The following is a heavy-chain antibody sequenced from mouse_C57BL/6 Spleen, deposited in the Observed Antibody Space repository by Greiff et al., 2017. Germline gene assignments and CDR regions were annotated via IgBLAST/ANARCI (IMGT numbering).Heavy chain of an antibody. V-gene: IGHV5-6*02. CDR1: GFTFSSYG. CDR2: ISSGGSYT. CDR3: ARHYDALFAY. Sequence: DVMLVESGGDLVKPGGSLKLSCAASGFTFSSYGMSWVRQTPDKRLEWVATISSGGSYTYYPDSVKGRFTISRDNAKNTLYLQMSSLKSEDTAMYYCARHYDALFAYWGQGTLVTVSA. D-gene: IGHD2-4*01. J-gene: IGHJ3*01.